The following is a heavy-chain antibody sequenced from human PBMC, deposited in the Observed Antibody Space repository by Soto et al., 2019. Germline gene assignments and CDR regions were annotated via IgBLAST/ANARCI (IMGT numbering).Heavy chain of an antibody. CDR2: IIPIFGTA. CDR1: GGTFSSYA. V-gene: IGHV1-69*13. D-gene: IGHD1-26*01. Sequence: SVKVSCKASGGTFSSYAISWVRQAPGQGLEWMGGIIPIFGTANYAQKFQGRVTITADESTSTAYMELSSLRSEDTAVYYCARNRLGGANTFDYWGQGNLVTVSS. CDR3: ARNRLGGANTFDY. J-gene: IGHJ4*02.